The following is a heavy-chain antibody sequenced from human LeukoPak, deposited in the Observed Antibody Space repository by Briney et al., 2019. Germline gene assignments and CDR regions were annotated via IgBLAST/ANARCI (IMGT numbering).Heavy chain of an antibody. V-gene: IGHV3-74*01. CDR3: VVVVEPPDSDGFDV. CDR2: INADGSTT. J-gene: IGHJ3*01. D-gene: IGHD1-14*01. Sequence: GGSLRLSCVASGFTFGNSWVHWVRQAPGKGLVWVSLINADGSTTTYADSVKGRFTISRDNARNTLSLQMNSLTIEDTAVYYCVVVVEPPDSDGFDVWGQGTMITVSS. CDR1: GFTFGNSW.